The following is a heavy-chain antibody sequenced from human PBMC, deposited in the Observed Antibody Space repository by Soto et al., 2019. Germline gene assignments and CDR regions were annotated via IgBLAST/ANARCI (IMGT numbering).Heavy chain of an antibody. CDR1: GYTLTELS. V-gene: IGHV1-24*01. J-gene: IGHJ4*02. CDR2: FDPEDGET. CDR3: AKLRLRNADYGAFDY. Sequence: DSVKVSCKVSGYTLTELSMHWVRQAPGKGLEWMGGFDPEDGETIYAQKFQGRVTMTEDTSTDTAYMELSSLRSEDTAVYYCAKLRLRNADYGAFDYWGQGTLVTVSS. D-gene: IGHD4-17*01.